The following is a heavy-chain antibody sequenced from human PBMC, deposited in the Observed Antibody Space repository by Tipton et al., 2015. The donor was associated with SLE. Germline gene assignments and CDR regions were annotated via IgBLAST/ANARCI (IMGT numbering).Heavy chain of an antibody. CDR3: ARGDYYDSRGY. Sequence: SLRLSCAASGFTFSSYEMNWVRQAPGKGLAWVSYISSSGSTIYYADSVKGRFTISRDNAKNSLYLQMNSLRAEDTAVYYCARGDYYDSRGYWGQGTLVTVSS. J-gene: IGHJ4*02. CDR2: ISSSGSTI. CDR1: GFTFSSYE. V-gene: IGHV3-48*03. D-gene: IGHD3-22*01.